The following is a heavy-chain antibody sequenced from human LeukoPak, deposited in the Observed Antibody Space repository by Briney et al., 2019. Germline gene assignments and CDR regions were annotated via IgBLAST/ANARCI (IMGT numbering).Heavy chain of an antibody. D-gene: IGHD2-2*01. Sequence: SETLSLTCAVSGGSISSSNWWSWVRQPPGKGLEWIGEIYHSGSTNYNPSLKSRVTISVDKSKNQFSLKLSSVTAADTAVYYCARVPSSTSCPPSCYYYYMDVWGKGTTVTVSS. CDR3: ARVPSSTSCPPSCYYYYMDV. V-gene: IGHV4-4*02. CDR1: GGSISSSNW. CDR2: IYHSGST. J-gene: IGHJ6*03.